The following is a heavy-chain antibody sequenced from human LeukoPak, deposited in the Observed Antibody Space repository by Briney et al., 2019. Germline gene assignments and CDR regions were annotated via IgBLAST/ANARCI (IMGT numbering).Heavy chain of an antibody. D-gene: IGHD2-21*01. J-gene: IGHJ6*02. CDR3: AKAPVWNYYYGLDV. CDR1: GFTFSSYG. CDR2: ITTSGST. Sequence: GGSLRLSCAASGFTFSSYGMHWFRQAPGKGLEWVSGITTSGSTYYADSVKGRFTISRENSNNTLYLHMDSLRAEDTAVYYCAKAPVWNYYYGLDVWGQGTTVTVSS. V-gene: IGHV3-23*01.